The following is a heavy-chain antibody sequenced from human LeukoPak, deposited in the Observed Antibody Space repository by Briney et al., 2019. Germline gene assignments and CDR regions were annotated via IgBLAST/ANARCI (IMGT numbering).Heavy chain of an antibody. D-gene: IGHD5-12*01. Sequence: KPGGSLRLSCAASGFTFSNAWMSWVRQAPGKGLEWVGRIKSKTDGGTTDYAAPVKGRFTISRDDSKNTLYLQMNSLKTEDTAVYYCTTDGVGWLQFRRPRSKTINDYWGQGTLVTVSS. CDR2: IKSKTDGGTT. J-gene: IGHJ4*02. CDR3: TTDGVGWLQFRRPRSKTINDY. V-gene: IGHV3-15*01. CDR1: GFTFSNAW.